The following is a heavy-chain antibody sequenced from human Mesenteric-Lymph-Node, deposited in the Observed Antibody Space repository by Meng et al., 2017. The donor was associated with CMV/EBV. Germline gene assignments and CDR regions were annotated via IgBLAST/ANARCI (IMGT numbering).Heavy chain of an antibody. CDR2: INHSGST. J-gene: IGHJ4*02. CDR1: GGSFSGYY. D-gene: IGHD3-22*01. Sequence: SETLSLTCAVYGGSFSGYYWSWIRQPPGKGLEWIGEINHSGSTNYNPSLKSRVTISVDTSKNQFSLKLSSVTAADTAVYYCARGDYYDSSGYDYWGQGTLVTVSS. V-gene: IGHV4-34*01. CDR3: ARGDYYDSSGYDY.